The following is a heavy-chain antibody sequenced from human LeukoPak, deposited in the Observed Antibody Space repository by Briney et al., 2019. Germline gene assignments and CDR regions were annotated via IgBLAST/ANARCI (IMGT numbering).Heavy chain of an antibody. J-gene: IGHJ4*02. V-gene: IGHV3-23*01. Sequence: GGSLRLSCAASGFTFSSYAMSWVRQAPGKGLEWGSAISGSGGSTYYADSVKGRFTISRDNSKNTLYLQMNSLRAEDTAVYYCAKSGWADSYYFDYWGQGTLVTVSS. CDR2: ISGSGGST. CDR1: GFTFSSYA. CDR3: AKSGWADSYYFDY. D-gene: IGHD1-26*01.